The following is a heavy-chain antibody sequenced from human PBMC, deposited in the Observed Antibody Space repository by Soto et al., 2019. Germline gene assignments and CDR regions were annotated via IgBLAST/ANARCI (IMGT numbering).Heavy chain of an antibody. J-gene: IGHJ4*02. CDR2: ISASGGNT. V-gene: IGHV3-23*01. D-gene: IGHD3-22*01. CDR1: GFTFSNYA. Sequence: ELQLLESGGDLVQPGGSLRLSCAASGFTFSNYAMSWVRLTPGKGLEWVSAISASGGNTYIADSVKGRFTISRDNSKNTMYLQMKSLRAEDTAVYYCATHHDSAGLCLYLDHRGQGTLVTVSS. CDR3: ATHHDSAGLCLYLDH.